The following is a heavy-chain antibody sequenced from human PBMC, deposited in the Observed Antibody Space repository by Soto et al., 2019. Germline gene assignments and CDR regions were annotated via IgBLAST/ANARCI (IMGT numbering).Heavy chain of an antibody. J-gene: IGHJ6*02. Sequence: GGSLRLSCAASGFTFSSCGMSWVRQAPGKGLEWVSVISGSGGSTYYADSVKGRFTISRDNSKNTLYLQMNSLRAEDTAAYYSAQTQAASSSIASYYGMDVWGQGTTVTVSS. CDR1: GFTFSSCG. CDR3: AQTQAASSSIASYYGMDV. CDR2: ISGSGGST. V-gene: IGHV3-23*01. D-gene: IGHD6-6*01.